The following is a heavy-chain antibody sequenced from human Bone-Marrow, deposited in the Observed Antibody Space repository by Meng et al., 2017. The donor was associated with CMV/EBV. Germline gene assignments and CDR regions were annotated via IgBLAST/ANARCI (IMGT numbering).Heavy chain of an antibody. CDR2: IYYSGST. V-gene: IGHV4-59*01. CDR1: GGSLSGYY. Sequence: SETLSLTCAVYGGSLSGYYWSWIRQPPGKGLEWLGYIYYSGSTNYNPSLKSRVTMSVDTSKNQFSLKLTSVTAADTAVYYCARQPPGSAAFDIWGQGTMVTVSS. CDR3: ARQPPGSAAFDI. J-gene: IGHJ3*02. D-gene: IGHD3-10*01.